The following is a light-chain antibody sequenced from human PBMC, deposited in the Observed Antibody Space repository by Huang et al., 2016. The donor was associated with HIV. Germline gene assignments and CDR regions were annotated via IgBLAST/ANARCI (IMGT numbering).Light chain of an antibody. J-gene: IGKJ2*01. Sequence: VMTQSTATLSVSPGERATLSCRASESILRNLAGYQQRPGQPPRLLIYGASVRRPGIPDRFRGSGSGTEFSLTISSLQSEDFAVYYCQQYNKWPPYTYGQGTKLEIK. CDR1: ESILRN. CDR3: QQYNKWPPYT. CDR2: GAS. V-gene: IGKV3-15*01.